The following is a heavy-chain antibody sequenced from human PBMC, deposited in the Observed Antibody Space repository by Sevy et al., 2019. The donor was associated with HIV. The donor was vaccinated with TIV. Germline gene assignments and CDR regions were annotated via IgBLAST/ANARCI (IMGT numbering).Heavy chain of an antibody. CDR2: IRQDGNEI. V-gene: IGHV3-7*01. Sequence: GGSLRLSCVASGVTFDNYWMQWVRQAPGKGLEWVANIRQDGNEIYYADSVKGRFTISRDNAKESLYLQMSNLRVEDTAIYYCARRYFDLWGQGILVTVSS. CDR3: ARRYFDL. J-gene: IGHJ4*02. CDR1: GVTFDNYW.